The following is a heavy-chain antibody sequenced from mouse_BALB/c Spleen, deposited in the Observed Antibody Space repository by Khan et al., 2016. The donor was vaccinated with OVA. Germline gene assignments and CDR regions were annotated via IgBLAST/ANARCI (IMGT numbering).Heavy chain of an antibody. CDR2: IYPGTDNS. CDR3: AREEALYHFDH. D-gene: IGHD3-2*02. Sequence: QVQLKQSGAELVRPGASVTLSCKTSGYIFTSYWIHWVKQRSGQGLEWIARIYPGTDNSYYNEKFKDKATLTADKSSSTAYMQLSSLKSEDSDVYVCAREEALYHFDHWGQGTTLTVSS. V-gene: IGHV1-76*01. CDR1: GYIFTSYW. J-gene: IGHJ2*01.